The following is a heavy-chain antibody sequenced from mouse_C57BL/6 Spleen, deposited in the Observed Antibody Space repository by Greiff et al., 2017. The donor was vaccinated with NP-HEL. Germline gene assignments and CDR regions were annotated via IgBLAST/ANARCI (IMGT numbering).Heavy chain of an antibody. CDR1: GYAFTNYL. J-gene: IGHJ1*03. CDR2: INPGSGGT. V-gene: IGHV1-54*01. D-gene: IGHD2-4*01. Sequence: VHLVESGAELVRPGTSVKVSCKASGYAFTNYLIEWVKQRPGQGLEWIGVINPGSGGTNYNEKFKGKATLTADKSSSTAYMQLSSLTSEDSAVYFCARSGYDYVGYFDVWGTGTTVTVSS. CDR3: ARSGYDYVGYFDV.